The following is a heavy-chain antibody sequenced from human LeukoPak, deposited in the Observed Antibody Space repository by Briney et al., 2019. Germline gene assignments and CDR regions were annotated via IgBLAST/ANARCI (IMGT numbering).Heavy chain of an antibody. CDR2: ISYDGSNK. V-gene: IGHV3-30*03. D-gene: IGHD6-13*01. J-gene: IGHJ4*02. CDR1: GFTFDDYG. CDR3: ARGIGSSSWPFDY. Sequence: GGSLRLSCAASGFTFDDYGLSWVCQAPGKGLEWVAVISYDGSNKYYADSVEGRFTISRDNSKNTLYLQMNSLRAEDTAVYYCARGIGSSSWPFDYWGQGTLVTVSS.